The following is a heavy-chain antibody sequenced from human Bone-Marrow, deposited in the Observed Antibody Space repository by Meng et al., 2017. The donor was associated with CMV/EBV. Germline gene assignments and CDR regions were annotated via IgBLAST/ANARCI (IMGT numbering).Heavy chain of an antibody. CDR3: ARYTGNSASYYYYGMDV. V-gene: IGHV1-2*02. D-gene: IGHD4-23*01. CDR1: GYTFTGYY. Sequence: ASVKVSCKASGYTFTGYYMHWVRQAPGQGLEWMGWINPNSGGTNYAQKFQGRVTMTRDTSISTAYMELSRLRSDDTAVYYCARYTGNSASYYYYGMDVWGQGTTVTFSS. J-gene: IGHJ6*02. CDR2: INPNSGGT.